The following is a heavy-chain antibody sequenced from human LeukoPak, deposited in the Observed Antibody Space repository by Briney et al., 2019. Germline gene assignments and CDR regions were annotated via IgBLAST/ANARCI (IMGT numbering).Heavy chain of an antibody. Sequence: GGSLRLSCAASGFTFNSYYMNWVRQAPGKGLVWASRINRDGSDTIYADSVKGRFIISRDNAKNTLFLQVNSLRAEDTAVYYCAREDFGVDFWGQGTQVTVSS. V-gene: IGHV3-74*01. CDR2: INRDGSDT. J-gene: IGHJ4*02. CDR1: GFTFNSYY. D-gene: IGHD3-10*01. CDR3: AREDFGVDF.